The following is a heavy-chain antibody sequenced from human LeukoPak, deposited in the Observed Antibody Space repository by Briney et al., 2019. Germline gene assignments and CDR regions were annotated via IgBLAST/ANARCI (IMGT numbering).Heavy chain of an antibody. D-gene: IGHD5-24*01. CDR1: GGSISSYY. CDR2: IYYSGST. Sequence: PSETLSLTRTVSGGSISSYYWSWIRQPPGKGLEWIGYIYYSGSTNYNPSLKSRVTISVDTSKNQFSLKLSSVTAADTAVYYCAREGSRGYTDYWGQGTLVTVSS. J-gene: IGHJ4*02. V-gene: IGHV4-59*01. CDR3: AREGSRGYTDY.